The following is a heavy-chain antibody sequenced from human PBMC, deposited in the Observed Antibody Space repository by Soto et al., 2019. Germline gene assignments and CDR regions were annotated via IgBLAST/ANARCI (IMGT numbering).Heavy chain of an antibody. CDR1: GGSVSSGTCY. V-gene: IGHV4-61*01. Sequence: SEPQSLPCTVSGGSVSSGTCYWSLFGQPPRKGLEWIGYINYSGSTNYNPTLKSRVTLSVDTSKNQFSLKLSSVTAADTAVYYCERLPDYGSGSSGMDVWGQGTTVTVSS. CDR3: ERLPDYGSGSSGMDV. D-gene: IGHD3-10*01. J-gene: IGHJ6*02. CDR2: INYSGST.